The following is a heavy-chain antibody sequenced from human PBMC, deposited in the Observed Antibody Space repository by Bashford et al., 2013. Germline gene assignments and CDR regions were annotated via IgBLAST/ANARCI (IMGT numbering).Heavy chain of an antibody. CDR2: IYYSAST. Sequence: SETLSLTCTVSGGSISSSSYYWGWIRQPPGKGLEWIGSIYYSASTYYNPSLKSRVTISVDTSKNQFSLKLSSVTAADTAVYYCARDPDHDSSGYYFAYWGQGTLVTVSS. CDR1: GGSISSSSYY. V-gene: IGHV4-39*02. CDR3: ARDPDHDSSGYYFAY. J-gene: IGHJ4*02. D-gene: IGHD3-22*01.